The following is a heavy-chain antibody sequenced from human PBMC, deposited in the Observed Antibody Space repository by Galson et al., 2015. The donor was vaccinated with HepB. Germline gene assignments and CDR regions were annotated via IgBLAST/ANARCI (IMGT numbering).Heavy chain of an antibody. Sequence: ETLSLTCTVSGGSISSYYWSWIRQPPGKGLEWIGYIYYSGSTNYNPSLKSRVTISVDTSKNQFSLKLSSVTAADTAVYYCARAPPNRYYDFWSGRIRKNWFDPWGQGTLVTVSS. D-gene: IGHD3-3*01. CDR1: GGSISSYY. CDR2: IYYSGST. V-gene: IGHV4-59*01. J-gene: IGHJ5*02. CDR3: ARAPPNRYYDFWSGRIRKNWFDP.